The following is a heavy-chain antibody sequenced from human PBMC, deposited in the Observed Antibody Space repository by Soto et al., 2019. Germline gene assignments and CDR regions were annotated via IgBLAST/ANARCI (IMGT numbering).Heavy chain of an antibody. CDR3: QRRKVYSSSSFDP. D-gene: IGHD6-6*01. CDR2: IYYTGTT. J-gene: IGHJ5*02. CDR1: GGSISSSDYY. Sequence: SETLSLTCTVSGGSISSSDYYWGWIRQPPGMGLEWIGTIYYTGTTYYSPSLKSRVTISADTSKNQFSLKLSSVTAADTAVYYCQRRKVYSSSSFDPWGQGTLVTVSS. V-gene: IGHV4-39*01.